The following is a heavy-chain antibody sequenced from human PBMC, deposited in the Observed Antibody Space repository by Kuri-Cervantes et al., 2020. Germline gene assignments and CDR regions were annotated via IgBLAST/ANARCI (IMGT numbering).Heavy chain of an antibody. V-gene: IGHV3-11*01. Sequence: GESLKISCAASGFTFSDYYMTWIRQAPGKGLEWVSYISDSGSTIYYADSVKGRFTISRDNAKTTLYLQMNGLRADDTAFYYCAKEWEVATAPDFWGQGTLVTVSS. J-gene: IGHJ4*02. D-gene: IGHD2-21*02. CDR2: ISDSGSTI. CDR3: AKEWEVATAPDF. CDR1: GFTFSDYY.